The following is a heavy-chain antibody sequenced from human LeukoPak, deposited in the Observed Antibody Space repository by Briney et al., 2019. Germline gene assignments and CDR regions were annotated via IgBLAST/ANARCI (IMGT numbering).Heavy chain of an antibody. J-gene: IGHJ4*02. D-gene: IGHD5-12*01. CDR1: GDSISSYY. V-gene: IGHV4-59*01. Sequence: SETLSLTCTVSGDSISSYYWNWIRQPPGKGLEWIGYISYSGSTNYNPSLKSRVTISLDTSKNQFSLKVRSVTAADTAVYYCARGFDSKSTYFDYWGKGTLVTVSS. CDR3: ARGFDSKSTYFDY. CDR2: ISYSGST.